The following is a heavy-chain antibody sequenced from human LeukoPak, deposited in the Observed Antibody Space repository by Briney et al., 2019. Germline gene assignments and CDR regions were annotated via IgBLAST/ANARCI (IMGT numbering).Heavy chain of an antibody. CDR1: GYTFTSYD. J-gene: IGHJ4*02. D-gene: IGHD3-22*01. Sequence: GASVKVSCKASGYTFTSYDINWVRQATGQGLEWMGWMNPNSGNTGYAQKFQGRVTMTRNTSISTAYMELSSLRSEDTAVYYCARGLLDYYDSSGLVSYWGQGTLVTVSS. CDR2: MNPNSGNT. CDR3: ARGLLDYYDSSGLVSY. V-gene: IGHV1-8*01.